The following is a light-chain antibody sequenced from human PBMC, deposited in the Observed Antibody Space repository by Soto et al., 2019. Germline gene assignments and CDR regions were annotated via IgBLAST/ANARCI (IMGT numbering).Light chain of an antibody. CDR1: GSNIGAGYD. CDR2: GNS. J-gene: IGLJ1*01. V-gene: IGLV1-40*01. CDR3: QSYDSSLSGYV. Sequence: QSVLTQPPSVSGAPGQRVPTSCTGGGSNIGAGYDVHWYQQLPGTAPKLLIYGNSNRPSGVPDRFSGSKSGTSASLAITGLQAEDEADYYCQSYDSSLSGYVFGTGTKLTVL.